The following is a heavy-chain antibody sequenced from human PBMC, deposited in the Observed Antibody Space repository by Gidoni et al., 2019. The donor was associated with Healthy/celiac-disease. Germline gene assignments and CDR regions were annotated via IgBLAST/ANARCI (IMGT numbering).Heavy chain of an antibody. CDR2: IYYSEST. Sequence: QVQLQESGPGLVKPSETLSLTCTYSGGSISSYYWSWFRQPPGKGLEWIGYIYYSESTNYNPSLKRRVTISVDTSKNQFSLKLSSVTAADTAVYYCARDRGAEYYYYGMDVWGQGTTVTVSS. J-gene: IGHJ6*02. D-gene: IGHD6-19*01. CDR1: GGSISSYY. CDR3: ARDRGAEYYYYGMDV. V-gene: IGHV4-59*01.